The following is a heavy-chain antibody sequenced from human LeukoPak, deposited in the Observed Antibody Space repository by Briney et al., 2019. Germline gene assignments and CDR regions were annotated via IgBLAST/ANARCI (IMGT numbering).Heavy chain of an antibody. V-gene: IGHV3-9*01. J-gene: IGHJ4*02. CDR1: GFTFDDYA. Sequence: GGSLRLSCAASGFTFDDYAMHWVRQAPGKGLEWVSGISWNSGSIGYADSVKGRFTISRDNAKNSLYLQMNGLRAEDTAVYYCAKGYYFDYWGQGTLVTVSS. CDR3: AKGYYFDY. CDR2: ISWNSGSI.